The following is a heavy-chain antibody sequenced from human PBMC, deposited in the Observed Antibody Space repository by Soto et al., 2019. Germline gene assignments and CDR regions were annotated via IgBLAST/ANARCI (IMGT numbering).Heavy chain of an antibody. V-gene: IGHV1-18*01. D-gene: IGHD6-19*01. CDR1: GYTFTSYG. Sequence: QVQLVQSGAEVKKPGASVKVSCKASGYTFTSYGISWVRQAPGQGLEWMGWISAHNGNTNYAQKLQGRVTMTTDTSTSTAYMELRSLRSDDTAVYYCARDPPTSIAVAGTVFDYWGQGTLVTVSS. CDR3: ARDPPTSIAVAGTVFDY. CDR2: ISAHNGNT. J-gene: IGHJ4*02.